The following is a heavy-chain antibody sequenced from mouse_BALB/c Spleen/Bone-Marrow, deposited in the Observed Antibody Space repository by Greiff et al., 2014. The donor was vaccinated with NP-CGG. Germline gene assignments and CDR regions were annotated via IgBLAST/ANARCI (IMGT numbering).Heavy chain of an antibody. CDR1: GFNIKDTY. V-gene: IGHV14-3*02. CDR3: ARYYHGSSYFDY. Sequence: EVQLQQSGAELVKPGASVKLSCTASGFNIKDTYMHWVKQRPEQGLEWIGRIDPANGNTKYDPKFQGKATITADTSSNTAYLQLSSLTSEDTAVYYCARYYHGSSYFDYWGQGTTLTVSS. J-gene: IGHJ2*01. D-gene: IGHD1-1*01. CDR2: IDPANGNT.